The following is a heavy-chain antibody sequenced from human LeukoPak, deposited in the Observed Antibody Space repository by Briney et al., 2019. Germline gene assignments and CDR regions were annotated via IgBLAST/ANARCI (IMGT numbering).Heavy chain of an antibody. CDR1: GYTFTSYG. D-gene: IGHD3-16*02. V-gene: IGHV1-18*01. CDR2: ISAYNGNT. CDR3: ARGLGSYPEIPLDY. J-gene: IGHJ4*02. Sequence: ASVKVSCKASGYTFTSYGISWGRQAPGQGLEWMGWISAYNGNTNYAQKYQGRVTMPTDTSTSTAYMELRSLRSDDTAVYYCARGLGSYPEIPLDYWGQGTLVTVSS.